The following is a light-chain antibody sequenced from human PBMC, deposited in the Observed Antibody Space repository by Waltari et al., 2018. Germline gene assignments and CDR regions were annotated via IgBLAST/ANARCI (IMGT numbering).Light chain of an antibody. V-gene: IGKV3-15*01. CDR2: GAS. Sequence: DIVMTQSPATLSVSPGERATLSCRASQSVGTNLAGYQQRPGQAPRRLLYGASSRATGIPARFSGSGSGTDFTLTINSLQPEDFALYYCQQYHNWPPWAFGQGTKVEIK. CDR3: QQYHNWPPWA. CDR1: QSVGTN. J-gene: IGKJ1*01.